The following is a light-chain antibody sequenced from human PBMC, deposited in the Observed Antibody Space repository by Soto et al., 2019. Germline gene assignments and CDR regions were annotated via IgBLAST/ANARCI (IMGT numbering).Light chain of an antibody. J-gene: IGLJ3*02. CDR3: SSYRSANTWV. V-gene: IGLV2-14*01. CDR2: EVT. Sequence: QSVLTQPASVSGSPGQSITISCTGTSSDVGGYNYVSWYQQHPDKAPKVMIYEVTNRPSGVSDRFSGSKSGNTASLTISGLQAEDEADYFCSSYRSANTWVFGGGTKLTVL. CDR1: SSDVGGYNY.